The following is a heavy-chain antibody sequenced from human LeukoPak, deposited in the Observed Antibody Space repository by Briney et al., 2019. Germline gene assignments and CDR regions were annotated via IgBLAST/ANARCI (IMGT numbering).Heavy chain of an antibody. CDR2: IIPIFGIA. V-gene: IGHV1-69*04. CDR1: GGTFSSYA. CDR3: ARDDGAAAGPSDY. J-gene: IGHJ4*02. Sequence: SVKVSCKASGGTFSSYAISWVRQAHGQGLEWMGRIIPIFGIANYAQKFQGRVTITADKSTSTAYMELSSLRSEDTAVYYCARDDGAAAGPSDYWGQGTLVTVSS. D-gene: IGHD6-13*01.